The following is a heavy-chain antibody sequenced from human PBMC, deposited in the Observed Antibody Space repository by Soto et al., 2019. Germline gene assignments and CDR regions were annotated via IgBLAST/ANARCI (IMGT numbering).Heavy chain of an antibody. Sequence: ASVKVSCKASGGTFSSYAISWVRQAPGQGLEWMGGIIPIFGTANYAQKFQGRVTITADESTSTAYMELSSLRSEDTAVYYCARKAYCGGDCYLAGDAFVIWGQGTMVTVSS. D-gene: IGHD2-21*02. V-gene: IGHV1-69*13. CDR2: IIPIFGTA. CDR1: GGTFSSYA. CDR3: ARKAYCGGDCYLAGDAFVI. J-gene: IGHJ3*02.